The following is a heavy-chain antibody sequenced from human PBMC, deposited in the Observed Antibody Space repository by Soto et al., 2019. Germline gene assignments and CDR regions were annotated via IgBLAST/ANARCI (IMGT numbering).Heavy chain of an antibody. V-gene: IGHV3-73*01. CDR2: IRSKANSYAT. CDR1: GFNFSGSA. Sequence: PGWSLRLACASSGFNFSGSAMHWVRQASGKGLEWVGRIRSKANSYATAYAASVKGRFTISRDDSKNTAYLQMNSLKTEDTAVYYCTRRAAAAAVVPYGMDVWGQGTTVTVSS. D-gene: IGHD6-13*01. CDR3: TRRAAAAAVVPYGMDV. J-gene: IGHJ6*02.